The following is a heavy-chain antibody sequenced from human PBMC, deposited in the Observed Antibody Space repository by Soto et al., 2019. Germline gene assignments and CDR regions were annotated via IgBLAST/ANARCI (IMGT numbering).Heavy chain of an antibody. CDR2: VHHSGTS. CDR3: GRANTSGSPIDS. D-gene: IGHD6-19*01. CDR1: GGSVNSTNC. J-gene: IGHJ4*02. Sequence: QVQLQQSGPGLVKPSGTLSLTCAVSGGSVNSTNCWNWVRQPPEKGLEWIGEVHHSGTSNYSPSLKTRLSLSGDKSNNEVSMNLRSVTAADTAIYYCGRANTSGSPIDSWGQGILVTVSS. V-gene: IGHV4-4*02.